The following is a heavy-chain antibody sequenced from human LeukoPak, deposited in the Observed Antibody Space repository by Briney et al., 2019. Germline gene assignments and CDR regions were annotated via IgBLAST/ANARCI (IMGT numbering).Heavy chain of an antibody. CDR2: MNPNSGNT. CDR1: GYTFTSYD. CDR3: ARGTGYSYGYNY. Sequence: GASVKVSCKASGYTFTSYDINWVRQATGQELEWMGWMNPNSGNTGYAQKFQGRVTMTRNTSISTAYMELSSLRSEDTAVYYCARGTGYSYGYNYWGQGTLVTVSS. V-gene: IGHV1-8*01. J-gene: IGHJ4*02. D-gene: IGHD5-18*01.